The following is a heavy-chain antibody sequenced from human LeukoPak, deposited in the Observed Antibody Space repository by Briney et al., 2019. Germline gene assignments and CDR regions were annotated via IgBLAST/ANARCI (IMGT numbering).Heavy chain of an antibody. V-gene: IGHV4-38-2*02. CDR2: IYYSGST. CDR3: ARDEAD. Sequence: SETLSLTCSVSGYSISSDYYWGCIRQPPGKGLEWIGFIYYSGSTYYNPSLKSRVTISVDTSKNQFSLKLSSVTAADTAVYYCARDEADWGQGTLVTVSS. CDR1: GYSISSDYY. J-gene: IGHJ4*02.